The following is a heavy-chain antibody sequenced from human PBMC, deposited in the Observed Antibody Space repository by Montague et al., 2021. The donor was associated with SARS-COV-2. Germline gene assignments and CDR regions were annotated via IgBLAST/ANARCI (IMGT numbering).Heavy chain of an antibody. CDR2: IDWDGDT. D-gene: IGHD2-2*01. V-gene: IGHV2-70*11. Sequence: PALVKPTQTLTLTCTFSGFSLTTDGVCVSWIRQTPGKALEWLARIDWDGDTYYSTSLKTRLSISKDTSKNQVVLTMTNMDPADTGTFYCARVYPAMTVAGTLDYYYVDVWGTGTTVTVSS. CDR3: ARVYPAMTVAGTLDYYYVDV. CDR1: GFSLTTDGVC. J-gene: IGHJ6*03.